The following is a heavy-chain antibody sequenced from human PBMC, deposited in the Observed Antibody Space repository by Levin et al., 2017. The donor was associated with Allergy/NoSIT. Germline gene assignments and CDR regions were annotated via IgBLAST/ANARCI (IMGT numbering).Heavy chain of an antibody. CDR1: GFTFSSYS. J-gene: IGHJ4*02. Sequence: ETLSLTCAASGFTFSSYSMNWVRQAPGKGLEWVSSISSSSSYIYYADSVKGRFTISRDNAKNSLYLQMNSLRAEDTAVYYCARGGTYYDMYWGQGTLVTVSS. CDR2: ISSSSSYI. D-gene: IGHD3-9*01. V-gene: IGHV3-21*01. CDR3: ARGGTYYDMY.